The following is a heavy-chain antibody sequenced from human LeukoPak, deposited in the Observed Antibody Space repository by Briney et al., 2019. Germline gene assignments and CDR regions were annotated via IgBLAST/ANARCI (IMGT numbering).Heavy chain of an antibody. CDR3: AIFSLGEYQLLNDY. D-gene: IGHD2-2*01. J-gene: IGHJ4*02. CDR1: GFTFSSYG. Sequence: GGTLRLSCAASGFTFSSYGMSWVRQAPGKGLEWVSAISGSGGSTYYADSVKGRFTISRDNSKNTLYLQMNSLRAEDTAVYYCAIFSLGEYQLLNDYWGQGTLVTVSS. CDR2: ISGSGGST. V-gene: IGHV3-23*01.